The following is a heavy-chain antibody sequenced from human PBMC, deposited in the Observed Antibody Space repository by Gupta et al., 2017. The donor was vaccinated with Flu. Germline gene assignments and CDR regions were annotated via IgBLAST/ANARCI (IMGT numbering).Heavy chain of an antibody. J-gene: IGHJ5*02. CDR3: AREGLDYGDAGGWFDP. CDR1: GFTFSSYE. D-gene: IGHD4-17*01. CDR2: ISSSGSTI. Sequence: EVRLSEFGGGLVQPGGSLRLSCAASGFTFSSYEMNWVRQAPGKGLEWVSYISSSGSTIYYADSVKGRFTISRDNAKNSLYLQMNSLRAEDTAVYYCAREGLDYGDAGGWFDPWGQGTLVTVSS. V-gene: IGHV3-48*03.